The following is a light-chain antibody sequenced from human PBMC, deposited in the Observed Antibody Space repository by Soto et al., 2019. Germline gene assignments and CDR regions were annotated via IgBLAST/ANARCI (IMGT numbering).Light chain of an antibody. CDR2: GAS. V-gene: IGKV3-20*01. Sequence: EIVMTQSPATLSVSPGERATLSCRASQSVSSNYLAWYQQKPGQAPGLLIHGASSRATGIPDRFSGSGSGTDFTLTISRLEPEDFAVYYCHQYGTSPWTFGQGTKVDIK. CDR3: HQYGTSPWT. J-gene: IGKJ1*01. CDR1: QSVSSNY.